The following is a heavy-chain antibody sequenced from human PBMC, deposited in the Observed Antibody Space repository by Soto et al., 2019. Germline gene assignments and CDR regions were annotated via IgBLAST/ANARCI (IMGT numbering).Heavy chain of an antibody. CDR3: ARSLSPAGSYYYGMNV. Sequence: WGSLRVSCASSVFSLGIRGMSWVRQAPGKGLEWVSSISGSGGSAYYADSVKGRFTIPRDNSKNTLYLQMRSLRAEDTAVYYCARSLSPAGSYYYGMNVWGQGTTVTVSS. CDR2: ISGSGGSA. V-gene: IGHV3-23*01. D-gene: IGHD2-2*01. CDR1: VFSLGIRG. J-gene: IGHJ6*01.